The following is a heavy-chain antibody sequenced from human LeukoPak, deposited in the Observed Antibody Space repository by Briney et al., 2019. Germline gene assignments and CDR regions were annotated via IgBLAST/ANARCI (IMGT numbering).Heavy chain of an antibody. D-gene: IGHD4-17*01. Sequence: SETLSLTRTFSGGSLSRGSYYWSWIPQPAGTGLEWIGRIYTSGSTNYNPSLKSRVTISVDTSKNQFSLKLSSVTAADTAVYYCARGEYGDYRNWGQGTLVTVSS. CDR3: ARGEYGDYRN. V-gene: IGHV4-61*02. J-gene: IGHJ4*02. CDR1: GGSLSRGSYY. CDR2: IYTSGST.